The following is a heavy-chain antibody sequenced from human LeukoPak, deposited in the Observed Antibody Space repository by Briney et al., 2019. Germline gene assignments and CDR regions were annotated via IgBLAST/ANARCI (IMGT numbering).Heavy chain of an antibody. CDR3: ARHEKDSEQLWLRYYDY. Sequence: PSETLSLTCTVSGGSISSSSYCWGWIRQPPGKGLEWIGSMYYSGNTYYNPSLKSRVTISVDTAKNQFSLKLSSVTAADTAVYYCARHEKDSEQLWLRYYDYWGQGTLVTVSS. CDR1: GGSISSSSYC. V-gene: IGHV4-39*01. J-gene: IGHJ4*02. CDR2: MYYSGNT. D-gene: IGHD5-18*01.